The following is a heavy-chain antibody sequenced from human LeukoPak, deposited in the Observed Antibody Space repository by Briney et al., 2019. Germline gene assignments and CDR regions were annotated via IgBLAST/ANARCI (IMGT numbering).Heavy chain of an antibody. CDR3: ARDDDSAYGSGSYLS. V-gene: IGHV4-59*01. CDR1: GGSISSYY. D-gene: IGHD3-10*01. Sequence: SETLSLTCTVSGGSISSYYWSWIRQPPGKGLEWIGYIYYSGSTNYNPSLKSRVTISVDTSKNQFSLKLSSVTAADTAVYYCARDDDSAYGSGSYLSWGQGALVTVSS. J-gene: IGHJ5*02. CDR2: IYYSGST.